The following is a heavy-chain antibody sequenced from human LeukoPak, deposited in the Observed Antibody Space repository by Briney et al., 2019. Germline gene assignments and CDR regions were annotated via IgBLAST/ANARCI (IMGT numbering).Heavy chain of an antibody. J-gene: IGHJ4*02. D-gene: IGHD5/OR15-5a*01. Sequence: SETLSLTCTVSGGSINSYYWSWIRQPPGKGLEWIGSIYYSGSTDYNPSLKSRATISVDTSKNQFSVKLSSVTAADTAVYYCARLPSTRTLDFDHWGQGTLSPSPQ. CDR2: IYYSGST. CDR1: GGSINSYY. CDR3: ARLPSTRTLDFDH. V-gene: IGHV4-59*08.